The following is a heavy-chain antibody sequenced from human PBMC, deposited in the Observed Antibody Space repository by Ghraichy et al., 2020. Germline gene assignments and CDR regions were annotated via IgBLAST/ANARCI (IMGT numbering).Heavy chain of an antibody. Sequence: GGSLRLSCAASGFTFSDHWMHWVRQVPGKGLVWVARIRGDGGDSTYADPVKGRFTISRDNAKNTLYLQMNSLRVEDTAVYYCARDKVLGSGSTLDWGQGTLVNVSS. CDR1: GFTFSDHW. V-gene: IGHV3-74*01. J-gene: IGHJ1*01. D-gene: IGHD3-10*01. CDR3: ARDKVLGSGSTLD. CDR2: IRGDGGDS.